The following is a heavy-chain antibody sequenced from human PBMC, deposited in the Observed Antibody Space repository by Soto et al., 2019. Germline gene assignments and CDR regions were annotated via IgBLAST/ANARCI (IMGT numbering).Heavy chain of an antibody. Sequence: GGSLRLSCAASGFTFDDYVMRWVRQAPGKGLEWVSGISWNSGSIGYADSVKGRFTISRDNAKNSLYLQMNSLRAEDTALYYCARSVFGSSQNWFDPWGQGTPVTVSS. J-gene: IGHJ5*02. V-gene: IGHV3-9*01. CDR3: ARSVFGSSQNWFDP. CDR2: ISWNSGSI. CDR1: GFTFDDYV. D-gene: IGHD6-13*01.